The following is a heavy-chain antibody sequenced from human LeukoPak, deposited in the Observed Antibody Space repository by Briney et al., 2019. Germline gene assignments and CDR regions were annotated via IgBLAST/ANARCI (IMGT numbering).Heavy chain of an antibody. V-gene: IGHV3-9*01. CDR2: ISWNSGSI. D-gene: IGHD2-15*01. CDR1: GFTFDDYA. J-gene: IGHJ4*02. CDR3: ARDRGGSIGY. Sequence: PGGSLRHSCAASGFTFDDYAMHWVRQAPGKGLEWVSGISWNSGSIGYADSVKGRFTISRDNSKNTLYLQMNSLRAEDTAVYYCARDRGGSIGYWGQGTLVTVSS.